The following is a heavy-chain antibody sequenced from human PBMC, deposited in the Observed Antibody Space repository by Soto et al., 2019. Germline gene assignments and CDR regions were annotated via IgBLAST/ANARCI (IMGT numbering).Heavy chain of an antibody. Sequence: SSETLSLTCTVSGGSISSSSYYWGWIRQPSGKGLEWIGSIYYSGSTYYNPSLKSRVTISVDTSKNQFSLKLSSVTAADTAVYYCASSYSDYVSYWGQGTLVTVS. D-gene: IGHD4-17*01. CDR1: GGSISSSSYY. CDR3: ASSYSDYVSY. V-gene: IGHV4-39*01. CDR2: IYYSGST. J-gene: IGHJ4*02.